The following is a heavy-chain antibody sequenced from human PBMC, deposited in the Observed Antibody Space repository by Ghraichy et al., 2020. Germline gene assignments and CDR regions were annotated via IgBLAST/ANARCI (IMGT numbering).Heavy chain of an antibody. CDR1: GGSFSGYY. J-gene: IGHJ3*02. CDR3: AREAGYCSGGSCYSDIFDI. D-gene: IGHD2-15*01. CDR2: INHGGTT. Sequence: GSLRLSCAVYGGSFSGYYWSWIRQPPGKGLEWIGEINHGGTTNYNASLRSRVSISIDTSKKQLSLKLRSVTAADTAVYYCAREAGYCSGGSCYSDIFDIWGQGTMVTVSS. V-gene: IGHV4-34*01.